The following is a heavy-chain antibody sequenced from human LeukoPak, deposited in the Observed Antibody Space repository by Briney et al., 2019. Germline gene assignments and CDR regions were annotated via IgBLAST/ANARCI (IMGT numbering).Heavy chain of an antibody. CDR1: GFTFRNYW. V-gene: IGHV3-7*01. Sequence: PGGSLRLSCAASGFTFRNYWTSWVRQAPGKGLEWVANIKFDGSEKFYADSVKGRFTISRDNSKNTLYLQMNSLRAEDTAVYYCASGRMAHGLDYWGQGTLVTVSS. D-gene: IGHD5-24*01. J-gene: IGHJ4*02. CDR3: ASGRMAHGLDY. CDR2: IKFDGSEK.